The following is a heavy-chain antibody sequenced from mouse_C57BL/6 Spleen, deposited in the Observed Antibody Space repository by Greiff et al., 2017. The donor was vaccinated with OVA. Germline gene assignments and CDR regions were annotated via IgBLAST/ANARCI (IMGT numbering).Heavy chain of an antibody. V-gene: IGHV5-17*01. CDR1: GFTFSDYG. Sequence: DVQLVESGGGLVKLGGSLKLSCAASGFTFSDYGMHWVRQAPEKGLEWVAYISSGSSTIYYADTVKGRFTISRDNAKNTLFLQMTSLRSEDTAMYYCARPHYRDGMDYWGQGTSVTVSS. D-gene: IGHD2-12*01. CDR3: ARPHYRDGMDY. J-gene: IGHJ4*01. CDR2: ISSGSSTI.